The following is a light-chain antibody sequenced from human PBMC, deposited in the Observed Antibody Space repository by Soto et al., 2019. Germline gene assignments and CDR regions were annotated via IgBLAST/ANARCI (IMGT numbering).Light chain of an antibody. V-gene: IGKV1-33*01. J-gene: IGKJ3*01. CDR1: QDISNY. CDR2: DAS. Sequence: DIQMTQSPSSLSASVGDRVTITCQASQDISNYLNWYQQKPGKAPKLLIYDASNLETGVPSRFSGSGSGTDFTFTISSLQPEDIATYYCQQYGSSPGLFTFGPGSKVDFK. CDR3: QQYGSSPGLFT.